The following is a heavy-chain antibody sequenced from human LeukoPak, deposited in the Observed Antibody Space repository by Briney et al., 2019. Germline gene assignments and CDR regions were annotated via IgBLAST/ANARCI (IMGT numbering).Heavy chain of an antibody. Sequence: PSETLSLTCAVSGGSISSSNWWSWVRQPPGKGLEWIGEIYHSGSTNYNSSLKSRVTISVDKSKNQFSLKLSSVTAADTAVYYCARESDPYYYGSGSFYFDYWGQGTLVTVSS. CDR3: ARESDPYYYGSGSFYFDY. D-gene: IGHD3-10*01. CDR1: GGSISSSNW. CDR2: IYHSGST. V-gene: IGHV4-4*02. J-gene: IGHJ4*02.